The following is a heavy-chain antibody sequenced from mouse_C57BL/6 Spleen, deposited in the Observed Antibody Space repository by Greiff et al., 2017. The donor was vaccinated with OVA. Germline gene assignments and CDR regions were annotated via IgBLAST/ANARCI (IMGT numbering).Heavy chain of an antibody. J-gene: IGHJ1*03. V-gene: IGHV5-17*01. CDR3: ARQVARYFDV. Sequence: EVQLVESGGGLVKPGGSLKLSCAASGFTFSDYGMHWVRQAPEKGLEWVAYISSGSSTIYYADTVKGRFTISRDNAKNTLFLKMTSLRSADTAMYYCARQVARYFDVWGTGTTVTVSS. CDR2: ISSGSSTI. D-gene: IGHD1-1*01. CDR1: GFTFSDYG.